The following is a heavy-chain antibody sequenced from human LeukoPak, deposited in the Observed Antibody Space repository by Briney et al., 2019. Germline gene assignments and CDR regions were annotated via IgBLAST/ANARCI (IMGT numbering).Heavy chain of an antibody. J-gene: IGHJ3*02. CDR3: ARDSRGAFDI. Sequence: GGSLRLSCAASGFTFSDYYMSWIHQAPGKGLEWLSYISTSGTTIFYADSVKGRFTISRDNAKNSLYLQMNSLRAEDTALYYCARDSRGAFDIWGQGTMVTVSS. V-gene: IGHV3-11*01. CDR2: ISTSGTTI. D-gene: IGHD5-12*01. CDR1: GFTFSDYY.